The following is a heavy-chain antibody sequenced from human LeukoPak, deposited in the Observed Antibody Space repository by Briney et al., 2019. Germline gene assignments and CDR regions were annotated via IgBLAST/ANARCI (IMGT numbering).Heavy chain of an antibody. CDR3: ARHCSGGSCYDY. Sequence: PSETLSLTCTVSGGSISSYYWNWIRQPPGKGLEWIGYIYYSGSTNYNPSLKSRVTISVDTSKNQFSLRLSSVTAADTAVYFCARHCSGGSCYDYWGQGTLVTVSS. J-gene: IGHJ4*02. D-gene: IGHD2-15*01. V-gene: IGHV4-59*08. CDR2: IYYSGST. CDR1: GGSISSYY.